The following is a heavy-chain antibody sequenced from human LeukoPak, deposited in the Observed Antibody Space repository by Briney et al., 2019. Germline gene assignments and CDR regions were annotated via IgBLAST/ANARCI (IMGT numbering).Heavy chain of an antibody. Sequence: GGSLRLSCAASGFTFSSYAMSWVRQAPGKGLEWVSAISGSGGSTYYADSVKGRFTISRDNSKNTLYLQMNSLKAEDTAVYYCAKGLYWFGELGHGAFDIWGQGTMVTVSS. CDR3: AKGLYWFGELGHGAFDI. J-gene: IGHJ3*02. D-gene: IGHD3-10*01. CDR1: GFTFSSYA. CDR2: ISGSGGST. V-gene: IGHV3-23*01.